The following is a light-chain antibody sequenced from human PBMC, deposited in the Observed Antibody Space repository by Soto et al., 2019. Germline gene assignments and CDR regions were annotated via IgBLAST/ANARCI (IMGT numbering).Light chain of an antibody. CDR2: DAS. Sequence: DIQMTQSPSSLSASVGDRVTITCQASQDINNFLSWYQQKPGKSPKLLIYDASNLETGVPSRFSGSGSGTTFIFTISSLQAEDLATYYCQQYDYFPRTFGGGTKVEIK. CDR1: QDINNF. CDR3: QQYDYFPRT. V-gene: IGKV1-33*01. J-gene: IGKJ4*01.